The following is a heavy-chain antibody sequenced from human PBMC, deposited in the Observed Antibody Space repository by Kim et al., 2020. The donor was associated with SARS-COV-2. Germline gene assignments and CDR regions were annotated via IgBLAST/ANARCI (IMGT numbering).Heavy chain of an antibody. J-gene: IGHJ4*02. CDR2: ISGSGGST. V-gene: IGHV3-23*01. CDR1: GFTFSSYA. D-gene: IGHD3-16*01. Sequence: GGSLRLSCAASGFTFSSYAMSWVRQAPGKGLEWVSAISGSGGSTYYADSVKGRFTISRDNSKNTLYLQMNSLRAEDTAVYYCANRGRWGGQFDYWGQGTLVTVSS. CDR3: ANRGRWGGQFDY.